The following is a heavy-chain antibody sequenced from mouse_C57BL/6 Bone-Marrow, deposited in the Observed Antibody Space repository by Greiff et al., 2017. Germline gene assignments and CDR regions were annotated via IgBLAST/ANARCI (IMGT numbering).Heavy chain of an antibody. J-gene: IGHJ1*03. Sequence: VQLQQPGAELVMPGASVKLSCKASGYTFTSYWMHWVKQRPGQGLEWIGEIDPSDSYTNYNQKFKGKSTLTVDKSSSTAYMQLSSLTSEASAVYDGARDESEYDGWYFDVWGTGTTVTVSS. CDR1: GYTFTSYW. V-gene: IGHV1-69*01. CDR3: ARDESEYDGWYFDV. D-gene: IGHD2-4*01. CDR2: IDPSDSYT.